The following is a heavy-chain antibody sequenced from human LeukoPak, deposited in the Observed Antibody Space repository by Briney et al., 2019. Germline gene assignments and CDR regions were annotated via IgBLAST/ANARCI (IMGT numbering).Heavy chain of an antibody. CDR3: AREVLRFLEWLPTDGMDV. V-gene: IGHV3-7*03. J-gene: IGHJ6*02. Sequence: GGSLRLSCAASGFTFSSYWMSWVRQAPGKGLEWVANIKQDGSEKYYVDSVKGRFTISRDNAKNSLYLQMNSLRAEDTAVYYCAREVLRFLEWLPTDGMDVWGQGTTVTVSS. CDR1: GFTFSSYW. D-gene: IGHD3-3*01. CDR2: IKQDGSEK.